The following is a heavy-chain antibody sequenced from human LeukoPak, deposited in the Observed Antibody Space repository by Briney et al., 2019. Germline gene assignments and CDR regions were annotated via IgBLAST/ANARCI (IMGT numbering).Heavy chain of an antibody. CDR3: ARVWVRGVINDAFDI. J-gene: IGHJ3*02. CDR1: GFIFGDHS. CDR2: ISSSSSYI. D-gene: IGHD3-10*01. Sequence: PGGSLRLSCEASGFIFGDHSINWVRQAPGKGLEWVSSISSSSSYIYYADSVKGRFTISRDNAKNSLYLQMNSLRAEDTAVYYCARVWVRGVINDAFDIWGQGTMVTVSS. V-gene: IGHV3-21*01.